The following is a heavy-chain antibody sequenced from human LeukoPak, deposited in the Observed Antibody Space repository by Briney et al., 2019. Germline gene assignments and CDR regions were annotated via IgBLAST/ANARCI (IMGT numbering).Heavy chain of an antibody. J-gene: IGHJ4*02. CDR2: IYSGGST. CDR1: GSTVSSNY. D-gene: IGHD5-12*01. CDR3: ARGDDVDIVATGPLGDY. Sequence: PGGSLRLSCAASGSTVSSNYMSWVRQAPGKGLEWVSVIYSGGSTYYADSVKGRFTISRDNSKNTLYLQMNSLRAEDTAVYYCARGDDVDIVATGPLGDYWGQGTLVTVSS. V-gene: IGHV3-66*01.